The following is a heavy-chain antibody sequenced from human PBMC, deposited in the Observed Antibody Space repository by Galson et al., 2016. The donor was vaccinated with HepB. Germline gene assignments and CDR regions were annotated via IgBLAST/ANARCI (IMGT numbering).Heavy chain of an antibody. CDR2: IYYSGST. J-gene: IGHJ4*02. V-gene: IGHV4-39*01. Sequence: SETLSLTCTVSGGSISSSSYYWGWIRQPPGKGLECIGSIYYSGSTYYNPSLKSRVPISVDTSKNQFSLKLSSVTAADTDVYYCATTAVTMVRGVLSFGYWGQGTVVIVSS. CDR3: ATTAVTMVRGVLSFGY. CDR1: GGSISSSSYY. D-gene: IGHD3-10*01.